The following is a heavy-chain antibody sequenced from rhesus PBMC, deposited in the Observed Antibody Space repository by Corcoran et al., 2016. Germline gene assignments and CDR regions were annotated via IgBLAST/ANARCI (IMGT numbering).Heavy chain of an antibody. Sequence: QVQLQESGPGLVKPSETLSLTCAVSGGSVSSSNWWSWIRQPPGKGLEWIGYIRCSIGSTYYNPSLKSRVSISTDTSKNQSSLELSAVTAAETVVYDVAREGGVWSLDYWGQGVLVTVSS. CDR2: IRCSIGST. CDR1: GGSVSSSNW. CDR3: AREGGVWSLDY. J-gene: IGHJ4*01. V-gene: IGHV4-65*01. D-gene: IGHD6-37*01.